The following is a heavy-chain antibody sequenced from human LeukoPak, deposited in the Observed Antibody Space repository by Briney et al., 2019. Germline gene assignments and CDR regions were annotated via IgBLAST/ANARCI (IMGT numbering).Heavy chain of an antibody. J-gene: IGHJ4*02. Sequence: SETLSHTCAVSGGSISSSNWWSWVRQPPGKGLEWIGEIYHSGSTNYNPSLKSRVTISVDKSKNQFSLKLSSVTAADTAVYYCARSGLGRGETDYWGQGTLVTVSS. V-gene: IGHV4-4*02. CDR1: GGSISSSNW. CDR2: IYHSGST. CDR3: ARSGLGRGETDY. D-gene: IGHD3-16*01.